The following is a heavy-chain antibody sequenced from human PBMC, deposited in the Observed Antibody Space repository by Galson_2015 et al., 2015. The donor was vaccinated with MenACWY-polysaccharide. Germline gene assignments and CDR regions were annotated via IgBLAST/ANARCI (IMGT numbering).Heavy chain of an antibody. Sequence: SVKVSCKASGYTFISYDINWVRQATGQGLEWMGWMNPNSGNTGYPQKFQGRVTMTRNTSISTAYMELSSLRSEDTAVYYCARGTARDGMPVAKVLNGNWGQGPLVTVSS. CDR2: MNPNSGNT. V-gene: IGHV1-8*01. J-gene: IGHJ4*02. D-gene: IGHD5-12*01. CDR3: ARGTARDGMPVAKVLNGN. CDR1: GYTFISYD.